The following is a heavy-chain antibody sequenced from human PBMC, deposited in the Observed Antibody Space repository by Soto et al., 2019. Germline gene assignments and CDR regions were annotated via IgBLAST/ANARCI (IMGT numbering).Heavy chain of an antibody. D-gene: IGHD6-19*01. CDR2: IIPILGIA. CDR1: GGTFSSYT. CDR3: ARDHGVAGGLDY. Sequence: QVQLVQSGAEVKKPGSSVKVSCKASGGTFSSYTIRWVRQAPGQGLEWMGRIIPILGIANYAQKFQGRVTITADTPPSTAFMELSSLRSEDTAVYYCARDHGVAGGLDYCGQGTLVTVSS. J-gene: IGHJ4*02. V-gene: IGHV1-69*08.